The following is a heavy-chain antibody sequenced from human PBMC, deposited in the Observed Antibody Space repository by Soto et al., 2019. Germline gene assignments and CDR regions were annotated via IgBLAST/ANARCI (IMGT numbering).Heavy chain of an antibody. J-gene: IGHJ3*02. CDR3: ARGVNWGSRDAFDI. CDR2: ISSSSSTI. Sequence: GGSLRLSCAASGFNFSSYSMNWVRQAPGKGLEWVSYISSSSSTIYYADSVKGRFTISRDNAKNSLYLQMNSLRDEDTAVYYCARGVNWGSRDAFDIWGQGTMVTVSS. D-gene: IGHD7-27*01. CDR1: GFNFSSYS. V-gene: IGHV3-48*02.